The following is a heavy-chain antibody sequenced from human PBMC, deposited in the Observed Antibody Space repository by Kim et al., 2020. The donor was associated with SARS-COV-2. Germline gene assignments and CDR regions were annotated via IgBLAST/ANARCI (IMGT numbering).Heavy chain of an antibody. Sequence: GGSLRLSCAASGFTFSNAWMSWVRQAPGKGLEWVGRIKSKTDGGTTDYAAPVKGRFTISRDDSKNTLYLQMNSLKTEDTAVYYCTTASLVPAPYYYYGMDVWGQGTTVTVSS. D-gene: IGHD2-2*01. CDR2: IKSKTDGGTT. V-gene: IGHV3-15*01. CDR3: TTASLVPAPYYYYGMDV. CDR1: GFTFSNAW. J-gene: IGHJ6*02.